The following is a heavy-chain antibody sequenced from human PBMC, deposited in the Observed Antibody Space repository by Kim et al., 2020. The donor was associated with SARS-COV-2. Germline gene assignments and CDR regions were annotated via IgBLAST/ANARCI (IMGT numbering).Heavy chain of an antibody. D-gene: IGHD6-13*01. CDR3: ARDQRGIAAQLDY. V-gene: IGHV3-30*01. Sequence: YSDSLKGGFTISRDNPKNTLYLQKNSLRAKDTAVYYCARDQRGIAAQLDYWGQGTLVTVSS. J-gene: IGHJ4*02.